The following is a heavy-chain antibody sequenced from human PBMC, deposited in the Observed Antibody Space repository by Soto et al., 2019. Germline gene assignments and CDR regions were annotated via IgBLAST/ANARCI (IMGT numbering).Heavy chain of an antibody. Sequence: EEQLVESRGGLVPPGGSLRLSCAASGFTFTTYEMAWVRQAPGEGLEWVSYISSDGNTIRYADSVRGRFTISRDDTKNSLYLYMNSLRADDTALYYCAGGIMYSGSYEEWGQGTQVTVSS. D-gene: IGHD1-26*01. CDR2: ISSDGNTI. J-gene: IGHJ4*02. CDR3: AGGIMYSGSYEE. CDR1: GFTFTTYE. V-gene: IGHV3-48*03.